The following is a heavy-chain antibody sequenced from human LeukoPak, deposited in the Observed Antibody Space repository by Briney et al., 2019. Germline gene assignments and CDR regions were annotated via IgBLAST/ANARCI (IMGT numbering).Heavy chain of an antibody. CDR1: GFSFSSYE. CDR2: IGSSGSTV. Sequence: GGSLRLSCAASGFSFSSYEMNWVRQAPGKGLEWVSYIGSSGSTVYYADSVKGRFTTSRDNAKNSLYLQMNSLRAEDTAVYYCARDRGFGELLHPDYWGQGTLVTVSS. CDR3: ARDRGFGELLHPDY. D-gene: IGHD3-10*01. V-gene: IGHV3-48*03. J-gene: IGHJ4*02.